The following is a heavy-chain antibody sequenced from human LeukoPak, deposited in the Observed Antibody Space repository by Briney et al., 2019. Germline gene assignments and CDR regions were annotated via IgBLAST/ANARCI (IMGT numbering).Heavy chain of an antibody. D-gene: IGHD2-2*01. V-gene: IGHV4-4*07. CDR2: IYSSGTT. J-gene: IGHJ5*01. Sequence: KPSETLSLTCIVSGDSISGKYWSWIRRPAGKGLEWLGRIYSSGTTDYSPSLMSRVTMSLDTSKNHLSLRLRAVTAADPAFYYCARLDILVPRAIEWFDPWGQGTVVTVSS. CDR1: GDSISGKY. CDR3: ARLDILVPRAIEWFDP.